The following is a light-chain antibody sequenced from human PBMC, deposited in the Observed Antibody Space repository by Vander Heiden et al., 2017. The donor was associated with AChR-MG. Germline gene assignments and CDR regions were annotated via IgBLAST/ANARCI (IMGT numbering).Light chain of an antibody. J-gene: IGKJ1*01. V-gene: IGKV1-39*01. Sequence: DIQMTQSPSSLSASVGDRVTITCRASQSISKYLNWYQQKPGKAPKLLIYAASSLHSGVPSRFTGRGSATDFTLTISVLQPEDFATYFCQQSYTSPWTFGQGTRVEIK. CDR2: AAS. CDR3: QQSYTSPWT. CDR1: QSISKY.